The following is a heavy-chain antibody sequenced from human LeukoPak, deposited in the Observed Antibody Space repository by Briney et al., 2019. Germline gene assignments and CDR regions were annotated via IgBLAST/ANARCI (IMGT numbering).Heavy chain of an antibody. J-gene: IGHJ5*02. Sequence: SVKVSCKASGGTFSSYAISWVRQAPGQGLEWMGGIIPIFGTANYAQKFQGRVTITADESTSTAYMELSSLRSEDTAVYYCARSPPSHGDIVLVPDAIPDYNWFDAWGQGTLVTVSS. CDR3: ARSPPSHGDIVLVPDAIPDYNWFDA. CDR1: GGTFSSYA. D-gene: IGHD2-2*02. CDR2: IIPIFGTA. V-gene: IGHV1-69*13.